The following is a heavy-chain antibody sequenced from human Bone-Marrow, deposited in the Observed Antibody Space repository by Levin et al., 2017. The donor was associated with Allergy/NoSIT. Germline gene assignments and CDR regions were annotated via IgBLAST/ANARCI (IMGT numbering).Heavy chain of an antibody. CDR2: INHSGST. J-gene: IGHJ4*02. D-gene: IGHD2-2*01. CDR1: GGSFSGYY. Sequence: GSLRLSCAVYGGSFSGYYWSWIRQPPGKGLEWIGEINHSGSTNYNPSLKSRVTISVDTSKNQFSLKLSSVTAADTAVYYCARAEYCSSTSCFQLRRYYFDYWGQGTLVTVSS. CDR3: ARAEYCSSTSCFQLRRYYFDY. V-gene: IGHV4-34*01.